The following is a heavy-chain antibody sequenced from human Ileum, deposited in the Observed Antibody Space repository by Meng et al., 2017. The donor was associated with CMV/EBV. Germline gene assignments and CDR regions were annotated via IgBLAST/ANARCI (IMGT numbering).Heavy chain of an antibody. Sequence: GGSLRLSCAASGFTFSSYEMNWVRQAPGKGLEWVSYISSSGSTIYYADSVKGRFTISRDNAKNSLYLQMNSLRAEDTAVYYCARDHTIFVVVSDRWYYGMDVWGQATTVTVSS. CDR1: GFTFSSYE. V-gene: IGHV3-48*03. J-gene: IGHJ6*02. CDR2: ISSSGSTI. CDR3: ARDHTIFVVVSDRWYYGMDV. D-gene: IGHD3-3*01.